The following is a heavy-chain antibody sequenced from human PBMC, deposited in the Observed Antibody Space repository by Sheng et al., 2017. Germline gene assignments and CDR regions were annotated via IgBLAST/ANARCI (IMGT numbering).Heavy chain of an antibody. CDR1: GGSISSGGYS. D-gene: IGHD6-19*01. Sequence: QLQLQESDSGLVKPSQTLSLTCAVSGGSISSGGYSWSWIRQPPGKGLEWIGHIYQSGSTYYNPSLKSRVTISVDTSNNQFSLKLSSVIAADTAVYYRARAGAVAGTAFDYWGQGTLVTVSS. V-gene: IGHV4-30-2*01. CDR2: IYQSGST. J-gene: IGHJ4*02. CDR3: ARAGAVAGTAFDY.